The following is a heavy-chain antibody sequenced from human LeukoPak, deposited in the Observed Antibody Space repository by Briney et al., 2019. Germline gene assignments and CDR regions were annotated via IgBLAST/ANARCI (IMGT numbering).Heavy chain of an antibody. CDR2: INHSGST. V-gene: IGHV4-34*01. D-gene: IGHD2-21*02. J-gene: IGHJ4*02. Sequence: SETLSLTCAVYGGSFSGYYWSWIRQPPGKGLEWIGEINHSGSTNYNPSLKSRVTISVDTSKNQFSLKLSSVTAADTAVYYCARGLLPFLFDYWGQGTLVTVSS. CDR3: ARGLLPFLFDY. CDR1: GGSFSGYY.